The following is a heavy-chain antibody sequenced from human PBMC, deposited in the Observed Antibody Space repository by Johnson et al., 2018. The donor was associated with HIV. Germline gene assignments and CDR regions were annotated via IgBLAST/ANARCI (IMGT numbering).Heavy chain of an antibody. J-gene: IGHJ3*02. D-gene: IGHD7-27*01. V-gene: IGHV3-15*01. CDR3: ARESALTGDSLGFDI. CDR2: IKREVDGGTT. Sequence: VQLVESGGGLVTPGGSLRISCSGSGLTLRNAWMTWVRQAPGKGLEWVGHIKREVDGGTTDYTAPVKGRFTILRDDSKNILYLQMNNLKAEDTALYYCARESALTGDSLGFDIWGQG. CDR1: GLTLRNAW.